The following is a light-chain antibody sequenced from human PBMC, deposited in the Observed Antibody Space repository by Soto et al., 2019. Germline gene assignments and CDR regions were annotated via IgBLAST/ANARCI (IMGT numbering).Light chain of an antibody. J-gene: IGLJ1*01. V-gene: IGLV2-14*03. Sequence: QSALTQPASVSGSHGQSITISCTGTSSDVGAYNSVSWYQQHPDKAPKLIIFSVTSRTSGLSDRFSGSKSDNTASLTISGLRTEDEADYYCSAATSSYTYLFGTGTKLTVL. CDR1: SSDVGAYNS. CDR2: SVT. CDR3: SAATSSYTYL.